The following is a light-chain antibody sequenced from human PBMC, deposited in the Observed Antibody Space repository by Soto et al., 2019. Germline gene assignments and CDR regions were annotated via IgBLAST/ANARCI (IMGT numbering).Light chain of an antibody. CDR2: GAS. Sequence: EIVLTHSPASLSLSPWERATLSFRASQSVDSYLVWYQQKPGQAPRLLIFGASNRATGIPARFSGSGSGTDFTLTINSLEPDDFAVYYCQQRSSWPPTITFGQGTRLEIK. J-gene: IGKJ5*01. CDR1: QSVDSY. CDR3: QQRSSWPPTIT. V-gene: IGKV3-11*01.